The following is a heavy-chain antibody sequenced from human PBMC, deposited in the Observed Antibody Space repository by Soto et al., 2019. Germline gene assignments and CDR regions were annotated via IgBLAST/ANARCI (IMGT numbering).Heavy chain of an antibody. CDR3: SREVTTGCYYYGLDV. Sequence: QVQLQESGPGLVKPSQTLSLSCAVSGGSIRSGDHYWSWIRQPPGKGLEWIGFIHYRGNTYYKPCIQVRGSISVDTSKNHFSMNLSTVPAADTAVSYCSREVTTGCYYYGLDVWGQGTKVTVSS. D-gene: IGHD4-17*01. V-gene: IGHV4-30-4*01. CDR1: GGSIRSGDHY. J-gene: IGHJ6*01. CDR2: IHYRGNT.